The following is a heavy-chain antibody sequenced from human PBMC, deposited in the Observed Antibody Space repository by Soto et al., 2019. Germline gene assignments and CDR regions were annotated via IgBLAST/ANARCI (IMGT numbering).Heavy chain of an antibody. Sequence: ASVKVSCKASGYTFTSYDINWVRQATGQGLEWMGWMNPNSGNTGYAQKFQGRVTMTRNTSISTAYMGLSSLRSEDTAVYYCARGRGYSGYDLFDYWGQGTLVTVSS. D-gene: IGHD5-12*01. V-gene: IGHV1-8*01. CDR3: ARGRGYSGYDLFDY. J-gene: IGHJ4*02. CDR2: MNPNSGNT. CDR1: GYTFTSYD.